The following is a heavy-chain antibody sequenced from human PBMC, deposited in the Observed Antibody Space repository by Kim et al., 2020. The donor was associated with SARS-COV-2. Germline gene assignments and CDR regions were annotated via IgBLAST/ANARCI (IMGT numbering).Heavy chain of an antibody. D-gene: IGHD2-2*01. J-gene: IGHJ4*02. CDR3: ARDSPLGGIVVVPAAIIPPRFDY. CDR1: GYTFTSYG. CDR2: ISAYNGNT. V-gene: IGHV1-18*01. Sequence: ASVKVSCKASGYTFTSYGISWVRQAPGQGLEWMGWISAYNGNTNYAQKLQGRVTMTTDTSTSTAYMELRSLRSDDTAVYYCARDSPLGGIVVVPAAIIPPRFDYWGQGTLVTVSS.